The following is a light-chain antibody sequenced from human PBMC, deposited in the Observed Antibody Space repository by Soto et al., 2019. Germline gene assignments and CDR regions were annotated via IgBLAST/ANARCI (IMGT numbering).Light chain of an antibody. CDR2: AAS. CDR3: QKYNSDPWT. J-gene: IGKJ1*01. V-gene: IGKV1-27*01. CDR1: QGITNY. Sequence: DIQMTQSPPSLSASVGDRVTITCRASQGITNYLAWYQQKPGKVPKLLIYAASTSQSGVPSRFSGSGSGTDFTLTIGSLQPEDVATYYCQKYNSDPWTFGQGTKVEIK.